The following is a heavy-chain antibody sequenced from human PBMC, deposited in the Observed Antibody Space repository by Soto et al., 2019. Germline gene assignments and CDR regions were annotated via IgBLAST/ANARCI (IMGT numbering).Heavy chain of an antibody. CDR1: GGSISSSSYY. J-gene: IGHJ3*02. CDR2: IYYSGST. Sequence: LSLTCTVSGGSISSSSYYWGWIRQPPGKGLEWIGSIYYSGSTYYNPSLKSRVTISVDTSKNQFSLKLSSVTAADTAVYYRARHPDRDDAFDIWGQGTMVTVSS. V-gene: IGHV4-39*01. CDR3: ARHPDRDDAFDI.